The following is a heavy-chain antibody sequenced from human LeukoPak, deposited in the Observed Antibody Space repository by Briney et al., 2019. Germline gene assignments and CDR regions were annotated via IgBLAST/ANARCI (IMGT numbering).Heavy chain of an antibody. D-gene: IGHD6-19*01. V-gene: IGHV1-46*01. J-gene: IGHJ4*02. CDR3: ASPLPGYSSGWYEFDY. Sequence: ASVKVSRKASGYIFTIYYVHWVRQTPGQGREWMGRIYPTGGNTTYAQNFQDSVTMTRDTYTSTVFMELRSMRTEDTAVDYCASPLPGYSSGWYEFDYWGQGTLVTVSS. CDR1: GYIFTIYY. CDR2: IYPTGGNT.